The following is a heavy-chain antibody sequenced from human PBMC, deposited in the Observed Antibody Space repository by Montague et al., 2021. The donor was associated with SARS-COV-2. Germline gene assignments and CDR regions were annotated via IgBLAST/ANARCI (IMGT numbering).Heavy chain of an antibody. Sequence: SETLSLTCTVAGGSISSGSYYWGWIRQPPGKGLEWIGNIHSSGSTYYKSRVTISVDTSKNQFSLKLSSVTAADTAVYYCARVGVGTMVRGVIPAYYYYGMDVWGQGTTVTVSS. CDR3: ARVGVGTMVRGVIPAYYYYGMDV. CDR1: GGSISSGSYY. D-gene: IGHD3-10*01. CDR2: IHSSGST. J-gene: IGHJ6*02. V-gene: IGHV4-39*01.